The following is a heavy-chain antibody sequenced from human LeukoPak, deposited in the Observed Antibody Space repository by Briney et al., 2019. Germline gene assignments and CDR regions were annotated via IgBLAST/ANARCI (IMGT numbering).Heavy chain of an antibody. CDR3: ARGRQYYDFWSGYPQNYYYYYMDV. D-gene: IGHD3-3*01. V-gene: IGHV1-8*03. CDR2: MNPNSGNT. J-gene: IGHJ6*03. Sequence: ASVKVSCKASGYTFTSYDINWVRQATGQGLEWMGWMNPNSGNTGYAQKFQGRVTITRNTSISTAYMELSSLRSEDTAVYYCARGRQYYDFWSGYPQNYYYYYMDVWGKGTTVTVSS. CDR1: GYTFTSYD.